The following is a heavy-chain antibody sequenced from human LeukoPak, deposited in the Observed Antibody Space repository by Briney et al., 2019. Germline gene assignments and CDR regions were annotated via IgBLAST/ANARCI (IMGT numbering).Heavy chain of an antibody. D-gene: IGHD2-21*02. V-gene: IGHV3-21*01. CDR3: ARGACGGDCHDFDY. Sequence: GGSLRLSCAASGFTFSSYSMNWVRQAPGKGLEWVSSISSSSSYIYYADSVKGRSTISRDNAKNSLYLQMNSLRAEDTAVYYCARGACGGDCHDFDYWGQGTLVTVSS. CDR2: ISSSSSYI. CDR1: GFTFSSYS. J-gene: IGHJ4*02.